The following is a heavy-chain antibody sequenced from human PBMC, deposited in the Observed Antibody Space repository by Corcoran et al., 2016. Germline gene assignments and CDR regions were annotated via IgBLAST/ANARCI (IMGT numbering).Heavy chain of an antibody. Sequence: EVQLVESGGGLVKPGGSLRLSCAASGFTFSNAWMNWVRQAPGKGLEWVGRIKSKTDGGTTDYAAPVKGRFTISRDDSKNTLYLQMNSLKTEDPAVYYCTTGHRGQPYYYYGMDVWGQGTTVTVSS. J-gene: IGHJ6*02. CDR1: GFTFSNAW. CDR2: IKSKTDGGTT. V-gene: IGHV3-15*07. CDR3: TTGHRGQPYYYYGMDV. D-gene: IGHD1-26*01.